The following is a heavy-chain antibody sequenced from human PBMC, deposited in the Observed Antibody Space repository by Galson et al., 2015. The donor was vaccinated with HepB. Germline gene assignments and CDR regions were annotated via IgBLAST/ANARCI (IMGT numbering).Heavy chain of an antibody. CDR1: GYTFTSYA. V-gene: IGHV1-3*01. CDR3: AAEGFGSGSFDY. D-gene: IGHD3-10*01. J-gene: IGHJ4*02. CDR2: INAGNGNT. Sequence: QSGAEVKKPGESLKISCKASGYTFTSYAMHWVRQAPGQRLEWMGWINAGNGNTRYSQKFQGRVTITRDTSASTAYMELSSLRSEDTAVYYCAAEGFGSGSFDYWGQGTLVTVSS.